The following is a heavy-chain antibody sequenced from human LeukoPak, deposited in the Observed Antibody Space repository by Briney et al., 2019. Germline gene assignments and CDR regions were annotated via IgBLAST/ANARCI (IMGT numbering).Heavy chain of an antibody. V-gene: IGHV3-30*04. CDR2: ISYDGSNK. J-gene: IGHJ4*02. Sequence: GRSLRLSCAASGFTFSSYAMHWVRQAPGKGLEWVAVISYDGSNKYYADSVKGRFTVSRDDSKNTLYLQMNSLRAEDTAVYYCAKDGGLWVSAHWGDSWGRGTLVTVSS. CDR3: AKDGGLWVSAHWGDS. CDR1: GFTFSSYA. D-gene: IGHD7-27*01.